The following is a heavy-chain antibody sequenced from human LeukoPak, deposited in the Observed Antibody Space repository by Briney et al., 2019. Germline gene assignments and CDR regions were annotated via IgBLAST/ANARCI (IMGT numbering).Heavy chain of an antibody. V-gene: IGHV1-69*04. D-gene: IGHD1-26*01. CDR3: ARDSGSTGWFDP. CDR1: GGTFSSYA. Sequence: GASVEVSCKASGGTFSSYAISWVRQAPGQGLEWMGRIIPILGIANYAQKFQGRVTITADKSTSTAYMELSSLRSEDTAVYYCARDSGSTGWFDPWGQGTLVTVSS. J-gene: IGHJ5*02. CDR2: IIPILGIA.